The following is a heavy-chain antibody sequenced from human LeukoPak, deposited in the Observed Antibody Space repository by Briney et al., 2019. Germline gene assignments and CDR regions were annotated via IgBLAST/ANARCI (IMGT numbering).Heavy chain of an antibody. V-gene: IGHV3-23*01. Sequence: GGSLRLSCAASGFTFSSYAMSWVRQAPGKGLEWVSAISGSGGSTYYADSVKGRFTISRDNSKNTLYLQMNSLRAKDTAVYYCAKSSDYYDSSRFDYWGQGTLVTVSS. CDR1: GFTFSSYA. CDR3: AKSSDYYDSSRFDY. CDR2: ISGSGGST. J-gene: IGHJ4*02. D-gene: IGHD3-22*01.